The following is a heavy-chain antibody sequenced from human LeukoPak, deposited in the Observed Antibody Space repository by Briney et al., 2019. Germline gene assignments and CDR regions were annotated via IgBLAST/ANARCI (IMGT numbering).Heavy chain of an antibody. V-gene: IGHV3-30*18. D-gene: IGHD3-10*01. CDR2: ISYDGSNK. CDR3: AKDCCPLLWFGESLNWFDP. Sequence: GSLRLSCAASGFTFSSYGMHWVRQAPGKGLEWVAVISYDGSNKYYADSVKGRFTISRDNSKNTLYLQMNSLRAEDTAVYYCAKDCCPLLWFGESLNWFDPWGQGTLVTVSS. J-gene: IGHJ5*02. CDR1: GFTFSSYG.